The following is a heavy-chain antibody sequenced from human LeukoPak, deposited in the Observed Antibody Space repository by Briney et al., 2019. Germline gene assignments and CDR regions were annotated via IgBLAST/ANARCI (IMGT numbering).Heavy chain of an antibody. J-gene: IGHJ4*02. V-gene: IGHV3-7*01. CDR3: ARGRYSSSWSDFDY. CDR2: IKQDGSEK. Sequence: QSGGSLRLSCAASGFTFSSYWMSWVRQAPGKGLEWVANIKQDGSEKYYVDSVKGRFTISRDNAKNSLYLQMNSLRAEDTAVYYCARGRYSSSWSDFDYWGQGTLVTVSS. CDR1: GFTFSSYW. D-gene: IGHD6-13*01.